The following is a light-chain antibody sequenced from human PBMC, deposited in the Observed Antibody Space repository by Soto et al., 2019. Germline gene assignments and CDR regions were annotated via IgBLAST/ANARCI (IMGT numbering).Light chain of an antibody. CDR3: AAWDDSLKGPI. J-gene: IGLJ2*01. CDR2: DND. V-gene: IGLV1-44*01. Sequence: QSVLTQPPSASGTPGQRVTISCSGSNSNIGGNTVNWYQQLPATAPKLLIHDNDQRPPGVPDRFSGSKSGTSASLAISGLQSEDEADYYCAAWDDSLKGPIFGGGTQLTVL. CDR1: NSNIGGNT.